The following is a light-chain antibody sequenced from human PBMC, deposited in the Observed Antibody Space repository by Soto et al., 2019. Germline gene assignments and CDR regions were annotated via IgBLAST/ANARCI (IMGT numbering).Light chain of an antibody. CDR2: GAS. V-gene: IGKV3-20*01. CDR1: QSVSSSY. Sequence: EIVLTQSPGTLSLSPGERATISCRASQSVSSSYLAWYQQKPGQAPRLLIYGASSRATGIPDRFSGSGSGTDFTLTISRLEPEDFAVYYCQQYGSSPRKFGQGTKVDIK. J-gene: IGKJ1*01. CDR3: QQYGSSPRK.